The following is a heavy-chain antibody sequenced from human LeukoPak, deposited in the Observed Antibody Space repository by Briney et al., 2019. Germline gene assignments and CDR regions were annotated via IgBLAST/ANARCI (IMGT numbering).Heavy chain of an antibody. D-gene: IGHD3-22*01. CDR2: IYHSGST. CDR1: GVSISSGGYS. J-gene: IGHJ3*02. CDR3: ARAYYYDSSGETHAFDI. V-gene: IGHV4-30-2*01. Sequence: SQTLSLTCTVSGVSISSGGYSWSWIRQPPGKGLEWIGYIYHSGSTYYNPSLKSRVTISVDRSKNQFSLKLSSVTAADTAVYYCARAYYYDSSGETHAFDIWGQGTMVTVSS.